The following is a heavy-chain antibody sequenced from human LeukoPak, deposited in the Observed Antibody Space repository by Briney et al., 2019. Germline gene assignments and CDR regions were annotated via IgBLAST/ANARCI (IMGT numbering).Heavy chain of an antibody. D-gene: IGHD2-21*01. Sequence: SETLSLTCTVSGGSIGSYYWSWIRQPPGKGLEWIGYIYYSGSTNYNPSLKSRVTISVDTSKNQFSLKLSSVTAADTAVYYCARASWGDVVGQTLASYYFDYWGQGTLVTVSS. V-gene: IGHV4-59*01. J-gene: IGHJ4*02. CDR1: GGSIGSYY. CDR3: ARASWGDVVGQTLASYYFDY. CDR2: IYYSGST.